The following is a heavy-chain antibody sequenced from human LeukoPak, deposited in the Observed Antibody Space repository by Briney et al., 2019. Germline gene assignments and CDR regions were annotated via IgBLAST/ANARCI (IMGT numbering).Heavy chain of an antibody. D-gene: IGHD3-22*01. V-gene: IGHV3-7*01. CDR1: GFTFSGYC. CDR3: ARVGITIYHDSSRYFDY. CDR2: IKQSGSDK. Sequence: PGGSLRLSCAASGFTFSGYCMSWIRQAPGKGLDWMAHIKQSGSDKYYVDSVKGRFTISRDNAKNSLDLQMNSLRAEDTAVYYCARVGITIYHDSSRYFDYWGQGTLVTVS. J-gene: IGHJ4*02.